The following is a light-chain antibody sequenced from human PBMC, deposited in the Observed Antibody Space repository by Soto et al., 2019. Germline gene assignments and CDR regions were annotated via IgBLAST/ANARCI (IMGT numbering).Light chain of an antibody. Sequence: DIQMTQSPSSLSASVGDRVTITCRASQSISSYLNWYQQKPGKAPKLLIYDASSLQSGVPSRFSGSGSGTDFTLTISSLQPEDFATYYCQQSYTPYTFGQGTKLEIK. V-gene: IGKV1-39*01. J-gene: IGKJ2*01. CDR3: QQSYTPYT. CDR2: DAS. CDR1: QSISSY.